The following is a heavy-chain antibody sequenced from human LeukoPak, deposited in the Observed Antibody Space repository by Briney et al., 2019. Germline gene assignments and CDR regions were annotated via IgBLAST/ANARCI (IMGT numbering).Heavy chain of an antibody. CDR3: ARGWPRGEPWLVEGGYYYYMDV. CDR1: GGSISSSSYY. V-gene: IGHV4-39*07. J-gene: IGHJ6*03. Sequence: PSETLSLTCTVSGGSISSSSYYWGWIRQPPGKGLEWIGSIYYSGSTYYNPSLKSRVTISVDTSKNQFSLKLSSVTAADTAVYYCARGWPRGEPWLVEGGYYYYMDVWGKGTTVTVSS. D-gene: IGHD6-19*01. CDR2: IYYSGST.